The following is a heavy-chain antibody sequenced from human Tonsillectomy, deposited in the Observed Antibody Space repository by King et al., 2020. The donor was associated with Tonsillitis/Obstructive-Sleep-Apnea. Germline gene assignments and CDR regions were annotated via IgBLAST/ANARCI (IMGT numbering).Heavy chain of an antibody. V-gene: IGHV3-7*01. J-gene: IGHJ3*02. CDR3: ARDSTYVAVGYYYDAFDI. CDR1: GFTFKNYW. D-gene: IGHD3-10*01. Sequence: VQLVESGGDLVQPGGSLRLSCAASGFTFKNYWMTWVRQAPGTGLEWVANIKGDGSEKHYVDSVKGRFTISRDNAKNSMYLLMNSLRAEDTAVYYCARDSTYVAVGYYYDAFDIWGQGTTITVSS. CDR2: IKGDGSEK.